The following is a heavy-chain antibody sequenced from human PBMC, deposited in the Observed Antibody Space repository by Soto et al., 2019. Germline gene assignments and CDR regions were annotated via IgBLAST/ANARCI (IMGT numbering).Heavy chain of an antibody. Sequence: EVQLVESGGGLVQPGGSLKLSCAASGFTFSGSAMHWVRQASGKGLEWVGRIRSKANNYATAYAASVKGRFTISRDDSKNTAYLQMNSLKTGDTAVYYCTRHALQYCGGDCYLLPYFDLWGRGTLVTVSS. V-gene: IGHV3-73*02. CDR2: IRSKANNYAT. D-gene: IGHD2-21*02. CDR3: TRHALQYCGGDCYLLPYFDL. CDR1: GFTFSGSA. J-gene: IGHJ2*01.